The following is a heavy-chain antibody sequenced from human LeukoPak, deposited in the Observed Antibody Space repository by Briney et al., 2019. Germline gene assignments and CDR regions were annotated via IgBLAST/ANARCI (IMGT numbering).Heavy chain of an antibody. V-gene: IGHV3-48*03. CDR2: ISSSGSTI. CDR1: GFTFSSYE. CDR3: ARGSTNYYDSSEAFDY. D-gene: IGHD3-22*01. J-gene: IGHJ4*02. Sequence: GGSLRLSSAASGFTFSSYEMNWVRQAPGKGLEWVSYISSSGSTIYYADSVKGRFTISRDNAKNSLYLQMNSLRAEDTAVYYCARGSTNYYDSSEAFDYWGQGTLVTVSS.